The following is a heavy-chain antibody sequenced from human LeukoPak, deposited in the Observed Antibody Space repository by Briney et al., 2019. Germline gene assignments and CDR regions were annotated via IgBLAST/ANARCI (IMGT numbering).Heavy chain of an antibody. CDR3: AREAVDSSGSESDY. J-gene: IGHJ4*02. Sequence: GPSVKVSCKASGGTFSSYAISWVRQAPGQGLEWMGRIIPIFGIANYAQKFQGRVTITADKSTSTAYMELSSLRSEDTAVYYCAREAVDSSGSESDYWGQGTLVTVSS. V-gene: IGHV1-69*04. CDR1: GGTFSSYA. D-gene: IGHD3-22*01. CDR2: IIPIFGIA.